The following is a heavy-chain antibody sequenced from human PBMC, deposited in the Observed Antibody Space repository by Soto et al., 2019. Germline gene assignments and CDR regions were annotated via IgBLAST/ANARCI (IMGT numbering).Heavy chain of an antibody. D-gene: IGHD3-9*01. CDR1: GFTFSSYW. CDR2: IKQDGSEK. J-gene: IGHJ3*02. Sequence: GGSLRLSCAGSGFTFSSYWMSWVRQAPGKGLEWVANIKQDGSEKYYVDSVKGRFTISRDNAKNSLYLQMNNLRAEDTAVYYCARDRVGILTGYYTSAFDIWGQGTMVTVSS. CDR3: ARDRVGILTGYYTSAFDI. V-gene: IGHV3-7*05.